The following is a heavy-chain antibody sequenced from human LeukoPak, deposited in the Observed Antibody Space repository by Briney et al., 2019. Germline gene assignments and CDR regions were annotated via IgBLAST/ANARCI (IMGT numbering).Heavy chain of an antibody. CDR3: ARSSAYYDFWSGYLSQIYYGMDV. CDR2: IKQEGSEK. Sequence: GGSLRLSCAASGFTFSRYWMSWVRQAPGKGLEWVANIKQEGSEKYYVDSVKGRFTICRDNAKNSLYLQLNSLRAEDTAVYYCARSSAYYDFWSGYLSQIYYGMDVWGQGTTVTVSS. CDR1: GFTFSRYW. J-gene: IGHJ6*02. V-gene: IGHV3-7*01. D-gene: IGHD3-3*01.